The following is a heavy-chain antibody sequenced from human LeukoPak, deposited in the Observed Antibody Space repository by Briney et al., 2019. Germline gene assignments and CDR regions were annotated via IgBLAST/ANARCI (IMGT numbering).Heavy chain of an antibody. CDR1: GYTFTSYY. Sequence: ASVKVSCKASGYTFTSYYMHWVRQAPGQGLEWMGIINPSGGSTSYAQKFQGRVTMTRDMSTSTVYMELSSLRSEDTAVYYCARDDYGDQRFDYWGQGTLVTVSS. CDR3: ARDDYGDQRFDY. J-gene: IGHJ4*02. D-gene: IGHD4-17*01. V-gene: IGHV1-46*01. CDR2: INPSGGST.